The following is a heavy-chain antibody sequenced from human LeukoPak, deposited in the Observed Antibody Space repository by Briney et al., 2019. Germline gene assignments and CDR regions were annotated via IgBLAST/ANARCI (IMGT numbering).Heavy chain of an antibody. CDR2: INHSGST. J-gene: IGHJ4*02. CDR3: ARGLGGWLRLFDY. CDR1: GGSFSGYY. Sequence: SETLSLTCAVYGGSFSGYYWSWIRQPPGKGLEWIGEINHSGSTNYNPSLRSRVTISVDTSKNQFSLKLSSVTAADTAVYYCARGLGGWLRLFDYWGQGTLVTVSS. V-gene: IGHV4-34*01. D-gene: IGHD6-19*01.